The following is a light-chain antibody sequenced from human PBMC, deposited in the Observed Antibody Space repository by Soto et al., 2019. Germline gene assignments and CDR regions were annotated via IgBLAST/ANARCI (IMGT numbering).Light chain of an antibody. CDR3: QQFHSYPRT. CDR2: DAS. Sequence: IERTQSHSTLASSVGDRVTITCRASQSISSWLAWYQQKQGKAPKLLIYDASSLESGVPSRLRGSGYGTELTITISSMQTDDFETYYCQQFHSYPRTFGQGTKVDI. J-gene: IGKJ1*01. CDR1: QSISSW. V-gene: IGKV1-5*01.